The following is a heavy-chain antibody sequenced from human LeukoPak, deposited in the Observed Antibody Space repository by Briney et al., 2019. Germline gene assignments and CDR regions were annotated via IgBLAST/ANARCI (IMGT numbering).Heavy chain of an antibody. J-gene: IGHJ6*03. CDR3: AKGNTAMVYYYYYMDV. CDR1: GFTFSSYG. D-gene: IGHD5-18*01. Sequence: GGSLRLSCAASGFTFSSYGMHWVRQAPGKGLEWVSAISGSGGSTYYADSVKGRFTISRDNSKNTLYLQMNSLRAEDTAVYYCAKGNTAMVYYYYYMDVWGKGTTVTVSS. V-gene: IGHV3-23*01. CDR2: ISGSGGST.